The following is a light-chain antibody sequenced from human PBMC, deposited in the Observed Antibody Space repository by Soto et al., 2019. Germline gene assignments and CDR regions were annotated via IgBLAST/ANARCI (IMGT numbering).Light chain of an antibody. Sequence: QTVVTQPPSASASLGASVTLTCTLSSGYSNYKVDWYQQRPGKGPRFVMRVGTGGIVGSXXXXXXXRFSVLGSGLNRYLTXXXXXXXXXXXXXCGADHGSGSWVFGGGTKLTVL. V-gene: IGLV9-49*01. CDR3: GADHGSGSWV. J-gene: IGLJ2*01. CDR2: VGTGGIVG. CDR1: SGYSNYK.